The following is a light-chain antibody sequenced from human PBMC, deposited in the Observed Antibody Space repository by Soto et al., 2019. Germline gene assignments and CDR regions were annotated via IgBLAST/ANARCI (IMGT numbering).Light chain of an antibody. V-gene: IGLV2-14*01. CDR3: SSYTSSSTLYV. J-gene: IGLJ1*01. CDR1: SRDVGGYNY. Sequence: QSVLTQPASASGSPGQSITISCTGTSRDVGGYNYVSWYQQHPGKAPKLMIYDVSNRPSGVSNRFSGSKSGNTASLTISGLQDEDEADYYCSSYTSSSTLYVFGTGTKVTVL. CDR2: DVS.